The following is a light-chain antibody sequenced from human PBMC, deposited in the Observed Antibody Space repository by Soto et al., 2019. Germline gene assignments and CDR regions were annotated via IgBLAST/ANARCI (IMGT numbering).Light chain of an antibody. CDR1: QSVSSNH. CDR3: RQYGSSPWT. V-gene: IGKV3-20*01. CDR2: GAP. J-gene: IGKJ1*01. Sequence: EIVLTQSPGTLSLSPGERATLSCRASQSVSSNHLGCYQHKLGQAPRLLIYGAPSRATGIPDRFSGSGSGTDFTLAISRLEPEDFAVYYCRQYGSSPWTFGQGTKVEAK.